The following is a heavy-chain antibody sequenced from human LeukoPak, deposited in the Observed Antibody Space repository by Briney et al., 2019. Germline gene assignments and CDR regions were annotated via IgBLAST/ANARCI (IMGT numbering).Heavy chain of an antibody. J-gene: IGHJ5*01. Sequence: GESLKISCQGSGYSFSSYWIAWVRQMPGKDLEWMGIIYPGDSDFRYSPSFQGQVTMSADRSISTAYLQWSSLKASDTAMYYCARRIAVAGTFDSWGQGTLVTVSS. V-gene: IGHV5-51*01. D-gene: IGHD6-13*01. CDR3: ARRIAVAGTFDS. CDR1: GYSFSSYW. CDR2: IYPGDSDF.